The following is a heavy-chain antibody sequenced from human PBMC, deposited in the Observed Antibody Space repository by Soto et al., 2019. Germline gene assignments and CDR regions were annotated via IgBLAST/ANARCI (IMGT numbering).Heavy chain of an antibody. CDR1: GGSITSSY. Sequence: XETLSLTCTVSGGSITSSYWSWIRRPPGKGLEWIAYIYDTGISGYAPSTSYNPSLKSRVTMSVDTSKSQFSLKLTSVTAADTAVYYCARGEDAFFYYGLDVWGQGLTVTVSS. J-gene: IGHJ6*02. CDR3: ARGEDAFFYYGLDV. V-gene: IGHV4-59*01. CDR2: IYDTGISGYAPST.